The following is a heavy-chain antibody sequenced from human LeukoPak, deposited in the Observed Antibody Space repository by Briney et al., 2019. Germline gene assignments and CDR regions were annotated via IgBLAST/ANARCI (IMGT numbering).Heavy chain of an antibody. CDR3: ARYGSGTYPRFDY. CDR1: GGSIRGYY. J-gene: IGHJ4*02. V-gene: IGHV4-59*08. CDR2: IYYSGST. D-gene: IGHD3-10*01. Sequence: SETLSLTCTVSGGSIRGYYWSWVRQPPGKGLEWIGYIYYSGSTNYNPSLQSRVTISVDTSKNQFSLNLTSVTAADTAVYYCARYGSGTYPRFDYWGQGILVTVSS.